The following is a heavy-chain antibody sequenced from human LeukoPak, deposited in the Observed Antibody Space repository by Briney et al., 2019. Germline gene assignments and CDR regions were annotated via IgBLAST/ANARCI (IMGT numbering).Heavy chain of an antibody. J-gene: IGHJ6*04. CDR1: GGSISSYY. Sequence: PSETLSLTCTVSGGSISSYYWSWIRQPPGKGLEWIGYIYYSGSTNYNPSLKSRVTISVDTSKNQFSLKLSSVTAADTAVYYCARSMITFGAPYYYYSMDVWGKGTTVTVSS. V-gene: IGHV4-59*01. CDR3: ARSMITFGAPYYYYSMDV. D-gene: IGHD3-16*01. CDR2: IYYSGST.